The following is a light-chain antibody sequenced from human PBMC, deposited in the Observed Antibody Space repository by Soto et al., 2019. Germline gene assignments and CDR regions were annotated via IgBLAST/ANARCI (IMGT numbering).Light chain of an antibody. CDR1: NSDIGSYDL. CDR2: EVS. CDR3: CSYAGTSALV. J-gene: IGLJ2*01. V-gene: IGLV2-23*02. Sequence: QSALTQPASVSGSPGQSITISCTGTNSDIGSYDLVSWYRQHPGKAPKLMIYEVSKRPSGLSNRFSGSKSGNTASLTISGLQAEDGADYYCCSYAGTSALVFGGGTKLTVL.